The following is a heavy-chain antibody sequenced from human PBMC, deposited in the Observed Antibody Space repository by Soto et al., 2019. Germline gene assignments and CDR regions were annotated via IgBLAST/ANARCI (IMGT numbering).Heavy chain of an antibody. CDR1: GGTFSSYS. Sequence: GASVKVSCKASGGTFSSYSISWVRQAPGQGLEWMGGITPLFGSANYAQKFQGRVSITADESTSTAYMQLSSLRSEDTAVYCCAREGYGDYGKPFDYWGQGTLVTVSS. CDR3: AREGYGDYGKPFDY. V-gene: IGHV1-69*13. CDR2: ITPLFGSA. J-gene: IGHJ4*02. D-gene: IGHD4-17*01.